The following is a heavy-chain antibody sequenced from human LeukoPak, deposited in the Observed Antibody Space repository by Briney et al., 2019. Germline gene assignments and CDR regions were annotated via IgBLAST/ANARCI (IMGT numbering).Heavy chain of an antibody. J-gene: IGHJ6*02. D-gene: IGHD5-12*01. CDR2: IWYDGGNK. CDR3: ARAVKSGYDVGIPIYYYGMDV. Sequence: GGSLRPSCAASGFTFSNFGMHWVRQAPGKGLEWVAVIWYDGGNKYYADSVKGRFTISRDNSKNTLYLQMNSLRAEDTAVYYCARAVKSGYDVGIPIYYYGMDVWGQGTTVTVSS. CDR1: GFTFSNFG. V-gene: IGHV3-33*01.